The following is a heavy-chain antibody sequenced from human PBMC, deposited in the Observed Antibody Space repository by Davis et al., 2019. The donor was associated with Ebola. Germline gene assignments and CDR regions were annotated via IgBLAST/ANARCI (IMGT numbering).Heavy chain of an antibody. CDR3: VRGDFYDSSGPDHTFIDAFDI. J-gene: IGHJ3*02. V-gene: IGHV3-23*01. CDR1: GFPFSTYA. D-gene: IGHD3-22*01. CDR2: ISSSGDST. Sequence: GESLKISCTASGFPFSTYAMSWVRQAPGKGLEWVSGISSSGDSTYYADSVKGRFTISRGNTRNSLYLQMDRLRAEDTALYYCVRGDFYDSSGPDHTFIDAFDIWGQGTMVTVSS.